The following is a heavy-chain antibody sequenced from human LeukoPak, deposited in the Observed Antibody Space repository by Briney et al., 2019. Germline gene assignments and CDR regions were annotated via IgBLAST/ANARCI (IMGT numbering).Heavy chain of an antibody. J-gene: IGHJ4*02. CDR1: GGSISSSTYY. Sequence: PPETLSLTCTVSGGSISSSTYYWGWIRQPPGKGLEWIGSIYSSGSTYHNPSLKSRVTISVDTSKNQFSLKLSSVTAADTAVYYCARVSGAASYFDYWGQGTLVTVSS. CDR2: IYSSGST. CDR3: ARVSGAASYFDY. D-gene: IGHD2-15*01. V-gene: IGHV4-39*07.